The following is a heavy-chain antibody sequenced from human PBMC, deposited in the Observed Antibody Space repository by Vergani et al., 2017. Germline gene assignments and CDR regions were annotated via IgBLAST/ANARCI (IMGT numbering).Heavy chain of an antibody. CDR1: GLTFTSCS. D-gene: IGHD6-19*01. V-gene: IGHV3-23*01. CDR3: ASLKGGSAWTPFEY. CDR2: ISSSSPGT. Sequence: EVQLLESGGGLVQPGGSLRLSCAASGLTFTSCSVTWVRQAPGKGLEWVSNISSSSPGTYYADSVKGRFTISRENSKNSVFLQMTSLRAEDTAVYYCASLKGGSAWTPFEYWGQGTLVTVSS. J-gene: IGHJ4*02.